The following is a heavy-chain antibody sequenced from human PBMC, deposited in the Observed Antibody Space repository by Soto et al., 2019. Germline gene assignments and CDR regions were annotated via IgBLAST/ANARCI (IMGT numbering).Heavy chain of an antibody. CDR1: GGSISSSSYY. J-gene: IGHJ4*02. D-gene: IGHD3-9*01. CDR2: IYYSGST. Sequence: QLQLQESGPGLVKPSETLSLTCTVSGGSISSSSYYWGWIRQPPGKGLEWIGSIYYSGSTYYNPSLKSRVTISVDTSKNQFSLKLSSVTAADTAVYYCASNLDGPYYEILTGYYNVDYWGQGTLVTVSS. CDR3: ASNLDGPYYEILTGYYNVDY. V-gene: IGHV4-39*01.